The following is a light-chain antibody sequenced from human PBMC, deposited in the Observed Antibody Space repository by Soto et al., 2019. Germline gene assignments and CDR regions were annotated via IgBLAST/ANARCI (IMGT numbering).Light chain of an antibody. CDR2: GAS. Sequence: ETVLTQSPGTLSLSPGERATLSCRASQSVSSNYLAWYQQKPGQAPRLLIYGASTRATGIPDRFSGSGSGTDFTLTISRLEPEDFVVYYCQQYGNSPLTFGGGTKVEIK. CDR1: QSVSSNY. V-gene: IGKV3-20*01. CDR3: QQYGNSPLT. J-gene: IGKJ4*01.